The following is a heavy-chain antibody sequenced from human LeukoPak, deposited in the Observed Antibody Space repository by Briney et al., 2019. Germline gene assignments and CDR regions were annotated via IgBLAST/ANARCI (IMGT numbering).Heavy chain of an antibody. V-gene: IGHV3-23*01. CDR2: ISGSGGST. CDR3: ATSLNYFVSSFDAFDI. CDR1: GFTFSSYA. Sequence: SGGFLRLSCAASGFTFSSYAMSWVRQAPGKGLEWFSAISGSGGSTYYADSVKGRFTISRDNSKNTLYLQMNSLRAEDTAVYYCATSLNYFVSSFDAFDIWGQGTMVTVSS. D-gene: IGHD2/OR15-2a*01. J-gene: IGHJ3*02.